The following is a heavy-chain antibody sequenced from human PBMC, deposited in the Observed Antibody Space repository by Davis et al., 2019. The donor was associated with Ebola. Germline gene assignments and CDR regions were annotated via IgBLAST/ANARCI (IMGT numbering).Heavy chain of an antibody. V-gene: IGHV1-69*04. D-gene: IGHD3-3*01. CDR2: IIPILGIA. CDR1: GGTFSSYA. Sequence: AASVKVSCKASGGTFSSYAISWVRQAPGQGLEWMGRIIPILGIANYAQKFQGRVTITADKSTSTAYMELSSLRSEDTAVYYCARSPYDFWSGYPRPVDGMDVWGQGTTVTVSS. CDR3: ARSPYDFWSGYPRPVDGMDV. J-gene: IGHJ6*02.